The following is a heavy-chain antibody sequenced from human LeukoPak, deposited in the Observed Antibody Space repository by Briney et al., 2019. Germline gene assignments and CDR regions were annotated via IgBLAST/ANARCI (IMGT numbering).Heavy chain of an antibody. D-gene: IGHD3-22*01. CDR2: ISGSGVNT. Sequence: GGSLRLSCAASGFTFSDYYMSWVRQAPGKGLEWVSGISGSGVNTYYADSVKGRRTISRDNSKNTLYLQMNSLRAEDTAVYYCAKMLLIYYDSSGGAFDIWGQGTMVTISS. V-gene: IGHV3-23*01. CDR3: AKMLLIYYDSSGGAFDI. CDR1: GFTFSDYY. J-gene: IGHJ3*02.